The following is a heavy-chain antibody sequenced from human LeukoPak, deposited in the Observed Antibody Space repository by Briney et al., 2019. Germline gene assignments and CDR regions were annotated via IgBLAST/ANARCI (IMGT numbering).Heavy chain of an antibody. Sequence: SETLSLTCTVSGCPISTYYWSWFRQPPGEGLEWIGYIYSTGSTDYNASLRSRVTISVDTSKTQFSLKLTSVTAADTAVYYCASTRGHSYGWGAFDIWGQGTMVTVSS. J-gene: IGHJ3*02. CDR2: IYSTGST. V-gene: IGHV4-4*09. CDR3: ASTRGHSYGWGAFDI. CDR1: GCPISTYY. D-gene: IGHD5-18*01.